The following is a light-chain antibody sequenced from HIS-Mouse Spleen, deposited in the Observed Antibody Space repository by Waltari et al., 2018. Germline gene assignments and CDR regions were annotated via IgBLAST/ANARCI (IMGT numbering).Light chain of an antibody. Sequence: SYELTQPPSVSVSPGQTARITCSGDALPKKYAYCYQQKSGQAPVLVLYEDSKRPSGIPERFSGSSSGTMATLTISGAQVEDEADYYCYSTDSSGNHRRVFGGGTKLTVL. CDR1: ALPKKY. J-gene: IGLJ3*02. V-gene: IGLV3-10*01. CDR2: EDS. CDR3: YSTDSSGNHRRV.